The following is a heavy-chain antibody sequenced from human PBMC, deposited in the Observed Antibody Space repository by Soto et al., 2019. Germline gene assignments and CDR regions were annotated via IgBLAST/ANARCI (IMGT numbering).Heavy chain of an antibody. D-gene: IGHD4-17*01. CDR1: GYTFTNYG. CDR3: GRAGGDFPRAVDY. Sequence: QVHLVQSGAEVKQPGASVKVSCKASGYTFTNYGISWVRQAPGQGLEWMGWISAYNGNTNYVQKLQGRVSMTTDTSTSTTYMELMTLRSDDTAVYYCGRAGGDFPRAVDYWGQGTLVTVSS. V-gene: IGHV1-18*01. J-gene: IGHJ4*02. CDR2: ISAYNGNT.